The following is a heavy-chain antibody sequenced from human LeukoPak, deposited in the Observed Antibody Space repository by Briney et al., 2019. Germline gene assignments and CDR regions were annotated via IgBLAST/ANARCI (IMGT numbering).Heavy chain of an antibody. V-gene: IGHV1-69*05. CDR2: IIPIFGTA. D-gene: IGHD1-14*01. J-gene: IGHJ6*03. CDR3: ASTGVPAAYYMDV. Sequence: SVTVSCTASGGTFSSYAISWVRQAPGQGLEWMGRIIPIFGTANYAEKFQGRVTITTDESTSTAYMELSSLRSEDTAVYYCASTGVPAAYYMDVWGKGTTVTVSS. CDR1: GGTFSSYA.